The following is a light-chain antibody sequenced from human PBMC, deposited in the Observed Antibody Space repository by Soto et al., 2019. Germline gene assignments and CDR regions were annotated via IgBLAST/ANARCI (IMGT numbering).Light chain of an antibody. Sequence: DIHMTQSPSTLPASVGDRVTITCRASQTISSWLAWYQQKPGKAPKLLIYAASTLQSGVPSRFSGSGSGTDFTFTISSLQPEDIATYYCQQYSHLITFGQGTRLEIK. V-gene: IGKV1-5*01. CDR1: QTISSW. CDR3: QQYSHLIT. J-gene: IGKJ5*01. CDR2: AAS.